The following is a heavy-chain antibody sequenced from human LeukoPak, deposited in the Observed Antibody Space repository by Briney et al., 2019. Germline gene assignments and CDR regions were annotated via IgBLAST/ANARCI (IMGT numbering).Heavy chain of an antibody. Sequence: GGSLRLSCAASGFTFSGSAMHWVRQASGKGLEWVGRIRSKANSYATACAASVKGRFTISRDDSKNTAYLQMNSLKTEDTAVYYCTSPDSGLRWSKDESLFDYWGQGTLVTVSS. J-gene: IGHJ4*02. D-gene: IGHD4-23*01. CDR2: IRSKANSYAT. CDR1: GFTFSGSA. CDR3: TSPDSGLRWSKDESLFDY. V-gene: IGHV3-73*01.